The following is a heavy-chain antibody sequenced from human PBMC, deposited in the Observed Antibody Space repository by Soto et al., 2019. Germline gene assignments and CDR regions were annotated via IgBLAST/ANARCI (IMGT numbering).Heavy chain of an antibody. V-gene: IGHV3-7*01. CDR3: VRDRDSYSYFDL. D-gene: IGHD4-4*01. Sequence: PGGSLRLSCAASGSSFSAYWMSWVRQAPGKGLEWVANINQDGNQKYYMDSVKGRFSISRDNAKNSLYLQMNSLRGEDTAVYFCVRDRDSYSYFDLWGQGTLVTVSS. J-gene: IGHJ4*02. CDR2: INQDGNQK. CDR1: GSSFSAYW.